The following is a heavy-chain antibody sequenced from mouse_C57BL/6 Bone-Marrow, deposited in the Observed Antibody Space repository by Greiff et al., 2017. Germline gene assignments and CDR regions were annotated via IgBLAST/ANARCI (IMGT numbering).Heavy chain of an antibody. D-gene: IGHD1-1*01. Sequence: QVQLLQSGAELARPGASVKLSCKASGYTFPSYGISWVKQRTGQGLAWIGEIYPRSGNTYYNEKFTGKATLTADKSSSTAYMELRSLTSEDSAVYFCARGRRNYYGSTWFAYWGQGTRVTVSA. V-gene: IGHV1-81*01. CDR3: ARGRRNYYGSTWFAY. CDR1: GYTFPSYG. J-gene: IGHJ3*01. CDR2: IYPRSGNT.